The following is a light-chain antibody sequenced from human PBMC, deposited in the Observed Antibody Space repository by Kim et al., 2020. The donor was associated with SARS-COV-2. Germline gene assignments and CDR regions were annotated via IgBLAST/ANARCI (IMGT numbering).Light chain of an antibody. CDR2: EVN. J-gene: IGLJ1*01. CDR1: SSDVGSYNF. CDR3: CSYAGSSTFV. V-gene: IGLV2-23*02. Sequence: QSALTQPASVSVSPGQSITISCTGTSSDVGSYNFVSWYQQHPDKGPKLIIYEVNQRPSGGSNRFSGSKSGNRASLTISGLQAEDEADYYCCSYAGSSTFVFGTGTKVTVL.